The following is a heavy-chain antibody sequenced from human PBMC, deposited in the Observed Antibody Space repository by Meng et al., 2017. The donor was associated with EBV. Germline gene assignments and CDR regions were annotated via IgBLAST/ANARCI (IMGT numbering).Heavy chain of an antibody. CDR1: GGSFSGYY. CDR3: ARGRWLQPGSYFDY. J-gene: IGHJ4*02. V-gene: IGHV4-34*01. Sequence: QVLLQQWGAGLFKPSETLSLTCAVYGGSFSGYYWSWIRQPPGKGLEWIGEINHSGSTNYNPSLKSRVTISVDTSKNQFSLKLSSVTAADTAVYYCARGRWLQPGSYFDYWGQGTLVTVSS. CDR2: INHSGST. D-gene: IGHD5-24*01.